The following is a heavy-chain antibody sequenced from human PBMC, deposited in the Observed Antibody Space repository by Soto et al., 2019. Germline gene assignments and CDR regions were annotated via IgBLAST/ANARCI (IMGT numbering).Heavy chain of an antibody. D-gene: IGHD3-10*01. CDR3: ARDPHYYGSGSLDP. Sequence: ASVKVSCKAFGYTFTSYAMHWVRQAPGQRLEWMGWINAGNGNTKYSQKFQGRVTITRDTSASTAYMELSSLRSEDTAVYYCARDPHYYGSGSLDPWGQGTLVTVSS. J-gene: IGHJ5*02. CDR2: INAGNGNT. CDR1: GYTFTSYA. V-gene: IGHV1-3*01.